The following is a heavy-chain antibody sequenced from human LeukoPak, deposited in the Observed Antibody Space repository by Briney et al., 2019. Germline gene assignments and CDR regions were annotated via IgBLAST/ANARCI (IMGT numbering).Heavy chain of an antibody. Sequence: GGTLRLSCAASGFTVSSNYMSWVRQAPGKGLEWVSVIYSGGSTYYADSVKGRFTISRDNSKNTLYLQMNSLRAEDTAVYYCASRRITMVRGVETYGVDVWGQGTTVTVSS. D-gene: IGHD3-10*01. V-gene: IGHV3-53*01. CDR3: ASRRITMVRGVETYGVDV. J-gene: IGHJ6*02. CDR1: GFTVSSNY. CDR2: IYSGGST.